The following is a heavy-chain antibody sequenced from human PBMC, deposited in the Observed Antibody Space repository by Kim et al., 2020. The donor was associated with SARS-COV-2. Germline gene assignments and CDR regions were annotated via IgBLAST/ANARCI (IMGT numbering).Heavy chain of an antibody. CDR3: SCVRGGTTVVTLGLCYYY. CDR2: SNHSVSA. CDR1: GGSFSGYD. D-gene: IGHD4-17*01. J-gene: IGHJ6*01. V-gene: IGHV4-34*01. Sequence: SETLSLTCAVYGGSFSGYDWCWILQRPGTGLELMWVSNHSVSANYNSSLKSQVTISVYTSKYQYSLTLHPGTVAATAVDYCSCVRGGTTVVTLGLCYYY.